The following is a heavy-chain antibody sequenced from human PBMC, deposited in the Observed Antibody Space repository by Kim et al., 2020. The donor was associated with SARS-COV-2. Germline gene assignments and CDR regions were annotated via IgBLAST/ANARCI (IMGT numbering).Heavy chain of an antibody. J-gene: IGHJ6*02. CDR2: LSYSGTN. CDR1: GGSISSGPYL. CDR3: ARSHGMGV. V-gene: IGHV4-39*01. Sequence: SETLSLTCTVSGGSISSGPYLWIWLRQPTGKGLEGIGTLSYSGTNYYKPYLKSRLTIAADTSQNQFSLRPKSVTAADAAVYYCARSHGMGVWGQGRRATV.